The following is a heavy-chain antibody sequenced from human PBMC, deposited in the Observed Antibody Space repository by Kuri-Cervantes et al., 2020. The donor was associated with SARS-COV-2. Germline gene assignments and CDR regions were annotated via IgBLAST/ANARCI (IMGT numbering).Heavy chain of an antibody. Sequence: SETLSLTCTVSGASISNNNYLWGWIRQPPGKGLEWIGSVSSSGGAYSDPSLTSRVTISVDTSKNQFSLKLSSVTAADTAIYYCARHRVARHYYDSSGYPFYFDYWGRGTLVTVSS. CDR1: GASISNNNYL. J-gene: IGHJ4*02. V-gene: IGHV4-39*01. CDR3: ARHRVARHYYDSSGYPFYFDY. D-gene: IGHD3-22*01. CDR2: VSSSGGA.